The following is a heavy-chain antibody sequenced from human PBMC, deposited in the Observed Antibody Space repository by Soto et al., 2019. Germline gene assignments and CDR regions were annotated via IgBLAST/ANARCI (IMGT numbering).Heavy chain of an antibody. J-gene: IGHJ6*02. Sequence: QVQLVESGGGVVQPGRSLRLSCAASGFTFSTYAMHWVRQAPGKELEWVAVISYDGTNKYYADSVRGRFTISRDNSKNTLFLQMNSLRAEDTAVYYCAKDGGGYNYGYVMLDKYYYGMDVWGQGTTVTVSS. CDR3: AKDGGGYNYGYVMLDKYYYGMDV. CDR2: ISYDGTNK. V-gene: IGHV3-30-3*01. CDR1: GFTFSTYA. D-gene: IGHD5-18*01.